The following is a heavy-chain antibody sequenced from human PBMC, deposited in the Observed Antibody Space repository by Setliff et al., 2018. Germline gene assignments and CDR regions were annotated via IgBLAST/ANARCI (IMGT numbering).Heavy chain of an antibody. CDR1: LWSFTHYV. CDR3: SRLVRYCTRTSCQRRRGVDY. J-gene: IGHJ4*02. D-gene: IGHD2-2*01. CDR2: ISPYSGNT. Sequence: VPHMPCLWSFTHYVVIWVRQAPGQGLEWVGWISPYSGNTYYEPKSQGRRTSTTDTATTTAYMELKSLRSDDTAIYYCSRLVRYCTRTSCQRRRGVDYWGQGALVTVSS. V-gene: IGHV1-18*01.